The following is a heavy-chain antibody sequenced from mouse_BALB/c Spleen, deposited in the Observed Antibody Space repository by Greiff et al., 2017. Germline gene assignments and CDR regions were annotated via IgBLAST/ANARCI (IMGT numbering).Heavy chain of an antibody. CDR2: ISSGGGST. D-gene: IGHD2-14*01. V-gene: IGHV5-12-1*01. Sequence: EVQRVESGGGLVKPGGSLKLSCAASGFAFSSYDMSWVRQTPEKRLEWVAYISSGGGSTYYPDTVKGRFTISRDNAKNTLYLQMSSLKSEDTAMYYCARQGYRYDGVDYWGQGTSVTVSS. CDR3: ARQGYRYDGVDY. J-gene: IGHJ4*01. CDR1: GFAFSSYD.